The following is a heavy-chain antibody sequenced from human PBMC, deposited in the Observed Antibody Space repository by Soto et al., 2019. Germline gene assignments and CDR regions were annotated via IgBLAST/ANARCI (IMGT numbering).Heavy chain of an antibody. J-gene: IGHJ4*02. D-gene: IGHD6-13*01. Sequence: ESGGGLVQLGGSLRLSCAASGFIFSSYSMNWVRQAPGKGLEWISYITYNGKTAYYADSVKGRFTVSRDNAKNSLYLQMNSLSDEDTAVYFCASNAASGSDYWGQGTLVTVSS. CDR1: GFIFSSYS. V-gene: IGHV3-48*02. CDR3: ASNAASGSDY. CDR2: ITYNGKTA.